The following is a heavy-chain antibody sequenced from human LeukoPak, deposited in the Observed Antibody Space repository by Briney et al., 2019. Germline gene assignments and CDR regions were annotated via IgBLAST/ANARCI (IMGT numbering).Heavy chain of an antibody. J-gene: IGHJ6*02. V-gene: IGHV3-30*04. D-gene: IGHD3-9*01. Sequence: PGRSLRLSCAASGFTFSSHAMHWVRQAPGKGLEWVAVISYDGSNKYYADSVKGRFTISRDNSKNTLYLQMNSLRAEDTAVYYCARDSRYFDWLPYYYYGMDVWGQGTTVTVSS. CDR1: GFTFSSHA. CDR2: ISYDGSNK. CDR3: ARDSRYFDWLPYYYYGMDV.